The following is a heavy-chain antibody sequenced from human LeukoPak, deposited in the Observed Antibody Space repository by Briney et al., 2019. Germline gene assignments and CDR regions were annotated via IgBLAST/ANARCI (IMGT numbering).Heavy chain of an antibody. D-gene: IGHD6-19*01. V-gene: IGHV4-59*01. CDR3: ARGGRIAVAGFYYYYGMDV. CDR2: IYYGGST. Sequence: PPETLSLTCTVSGGSISTYYWSWIRQPPGKGLEWIGYIYYGGSTNYNPSLKSRVTISVDTSKNQFSLKLSSVTAADTAMYYCARGGRIAVAGFYYYYGMDVWGQGTTVTVSS. CDR1: GGSISTYY. J-gene: IGHJ6*02.